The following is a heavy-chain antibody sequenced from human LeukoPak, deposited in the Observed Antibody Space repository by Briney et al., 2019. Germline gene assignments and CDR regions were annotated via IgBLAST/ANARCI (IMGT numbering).Heavy chain of an antibody. J-gene: IGHJ4*02. Sequence: SETLSLTCTVSGGPISSSSYYWGWIRQPPGKGLEWIGSIYYSGSTYYNPSLKSRVTISVDMSKNQFSLNLSSVTAADTAVYYCARTAYCSSTSCYHIWDYWGQGTLVTVSS. V-gene: IGHV4-39*07. D-gene: IGHD2-2*01. CDR1: GGPISSSSYY. CDR3: ARTAYCSSTSCYHIWDY. CDR2: IYYSGST.